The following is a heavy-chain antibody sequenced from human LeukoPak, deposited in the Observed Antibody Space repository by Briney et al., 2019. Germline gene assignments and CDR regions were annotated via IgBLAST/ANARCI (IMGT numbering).Heavy chain of an antibody. CDR1: GFTFSSYE. D-gene: IGHD5-18*01. Sequence: PGGSLRLSCAASGFTFSSYEMNWVRQAPGKGLEWVSSISSSSSYIYYADSVKGRFTISRDNAKNSMYLQMNSLRAEDTAVYYCARWCDVDTAMVTLCYYYGMDVWGQGTTVTVSS. CDR2: ISSSSSYI. J-gene: IGHJ6*02. CDR3: ARWCDVDTAMVTLCYYYGMDV. V-gene: IGHV3-21*01.